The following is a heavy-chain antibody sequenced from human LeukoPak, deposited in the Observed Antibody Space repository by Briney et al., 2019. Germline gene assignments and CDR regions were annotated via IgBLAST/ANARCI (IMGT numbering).Heavy chain of an antibody. CDR2: IYYSGTT. V-gene: IGHV4-59*01. CDR3: ARDRWNDAYNGMDV. Sequence: SETLSLTCTVSGGSISSYYWTWIRQPPGKGLEWIGYIYYSGTTYYNPSLKSRVTFSVDTSKNQFSLKLNSVTAADTAVYYCARDRWNDAYNGMDVWGQGTTVTVSS. J-gene: IGHJ6*02. CDR1: GGSISSYY. D-gene: IGHD1-1*01.